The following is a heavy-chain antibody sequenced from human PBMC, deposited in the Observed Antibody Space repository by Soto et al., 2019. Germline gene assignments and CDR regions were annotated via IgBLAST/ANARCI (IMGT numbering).Heavy chain of an antibody. CDR3: VKAVYLLDFDY. D-gene: IGHD2-8*01. CDR2: ISGTGTST. V-gene: IGHV3-23*01. CDR1: GFTFSSYA. Sequence: PGGSLRLSCAASGFTFSSYAITWVRQAPGNGLEWVSTISGTGTSTYYADSVKGRFTTSRDNSKNTLYLQMNSLRTEDTAVYYCVKAVYLLDFDYWGQGTLVTVSS. J-gene: IGHJ4*02.